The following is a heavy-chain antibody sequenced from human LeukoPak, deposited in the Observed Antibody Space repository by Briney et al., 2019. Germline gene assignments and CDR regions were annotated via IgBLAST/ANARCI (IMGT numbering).Heavy chain of an antibody. J-gene: IGHJ4*02. V-gene: IGHV1-2*02. CDR3: ARSLRSQSPIPTY. CDR2: INPNSGDT. Sequence: ASVKVSCKASGYTFTGYYIHWVRQAPGQVLEWMGWINPNSGDTNYAQKFQGRITMTRDTSISTAYMELSRLRSDDTAVYYCARSLRSQSPIPTYWGQGTLVTVSS. CDR1: GYTFTGYY. D-gene: IGHD2-2*02.